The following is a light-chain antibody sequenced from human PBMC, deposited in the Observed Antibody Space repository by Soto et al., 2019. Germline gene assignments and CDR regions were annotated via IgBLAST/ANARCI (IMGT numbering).Light chain of an antibody. V-gene: IGLV1-44*01. CDR1: SSNIGSNT. J-gene: IGLJ3*02. CDR2: SNN. CDR3: AAWDDSLNGVV. Sequence: QSVLTRPPSASGTPGQRVTISCSGSSSNIGSNTVNWYQQFPGTAPKLLMYSNNQRPSGVPDRFSGSKSGTSASLAISGLQSEDEADYFCAAWDDSLNGVVFGGGTKLTVL.